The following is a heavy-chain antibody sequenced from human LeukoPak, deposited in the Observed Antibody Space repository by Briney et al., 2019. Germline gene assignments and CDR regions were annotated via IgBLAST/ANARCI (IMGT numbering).Heavy chain of an antibody. CDR1: GFPLSTSGVG. Sequence: SGPTLVNPTQTLTLTCTFSGFPLSTSGVGVGWIRQPPGKALEWLPLIYWNDDKRYSPSLKSRLTITKDTSKNQVVLTMTNMDPVDTATYYCAHRLGYYDILTGYPTLYFDYWGQGTLVTVSS. V-gene: IGHV2-5*01. J-gene: IGHJ4*02. CDR2: IYWNDDK. CDR3: AHRLGYYDILTGYPTLYFDY. D-gene: IGHD3-9*01.